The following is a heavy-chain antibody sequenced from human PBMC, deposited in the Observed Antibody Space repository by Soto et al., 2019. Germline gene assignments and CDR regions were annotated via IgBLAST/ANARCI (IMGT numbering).Heavy chain of an antibody. V-gene: IGHV1-69*01. D-gene: IGHD2-2*01. CDR2: IIPISGTE. Sequence: QVQLVQSGAEVKKPGSSVKVSCKASGGTFSSYAISWVRQSPGQGLEWMGGIIPISGTENYAQKFQGRVTITAGESTSTAYMELSSLRSEDTAVYYWARSQGSSTSLEIYYYYYYGMDVWGQGTTVTVSS. CDR1: GGTFSSYA. J-gene: IGHJ6*02. CDR3: ARSQGSSTSLEIYYYYYYGMDV.